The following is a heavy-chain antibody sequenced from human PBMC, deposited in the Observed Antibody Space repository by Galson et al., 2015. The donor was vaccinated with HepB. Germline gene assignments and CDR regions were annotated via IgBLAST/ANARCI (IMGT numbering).Heavy chain of an antibody. D-gene: IGHD2-21*02. Sequence: QSGAEVKKAGESLRISCEGSGYTFTNYWIAWVRQMPGKGLEWMGRIDPSDSESHYSPSFQGHVTFSADRSINTAYLRWSSLKPSDTAMYYCARMGRQNRRSVTDFENWGQGTLVTVSP. CDR3: ARMGRQNRRSVTDFEN. J-gene: IGHJ4*02. CDR2: IDPSDSES. V-gene: IGHV5-10-1*01. CDR1: GYTFTNYW.